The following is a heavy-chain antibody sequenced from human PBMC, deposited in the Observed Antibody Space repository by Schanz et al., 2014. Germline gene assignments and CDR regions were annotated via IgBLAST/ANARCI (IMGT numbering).Heavy chain of an antibody. Sequence: QVHLVESGGGVVQPGRSLRLSCAASGFTFSRYGMHWVRQAPGKGLEWVALISYDGSSKNHADSVQGRFTISRDNSKNALYLQMDSLRAEDTAVYYCARGIITMVRGGDVGAFDTWGQGTMVTVS. CDR3: ARGIITMVRGGDVGAFDT. CDR2: ISYDGSSK. CDR1: GFTFSRYG. J-gene: IGHJ3*02. D-gene: IGHD3-10*01. V-gene: IGHV3-33*01.